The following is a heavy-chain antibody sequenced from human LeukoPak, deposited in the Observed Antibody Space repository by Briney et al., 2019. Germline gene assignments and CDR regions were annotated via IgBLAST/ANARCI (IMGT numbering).Heavy chain of an antibody. CDR1: GDSISSTGFY. D-gene: IGHD1-1*01. V-gene: IGHV4-39*07. Sequence: PSETLSLTCTVSGDSISSTGFYWAWIRQPPEKGLEYIGNIEYSGETFYDPSLKSRVTISGDPSKNQFSLKLSSVTAADTAVYYCARVFTNYYYYYMDVWGKGTTVTVSS. CDR2: IEYSGET. J-gene: IGHJ6*03. CDR3: ARVFTNYYYYYMDV.